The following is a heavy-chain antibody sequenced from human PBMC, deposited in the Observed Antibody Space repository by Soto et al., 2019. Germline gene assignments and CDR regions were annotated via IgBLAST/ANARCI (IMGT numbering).Heavy chain of an antibody. CDR2: IYPGDSDT. D-gene: IGHD3-10*01. J-gene: IGHJ6*03. CDR3: ARFYFVSGSYYNGFHDYYYYMDV. V-gene: IGHV5-51*01. Sequence: GESLKISCKGSGYSFTSYWIGWVRQMPGKGLEWMGIIYPGDSDTRYSPSFQGQVTISADKSISTAYPQWSSLKASDTTMYYSARFYFVSGSYYNGFHDYYYYMDVWGKGTTVTVSS. CDR1: GYSFTSYW.